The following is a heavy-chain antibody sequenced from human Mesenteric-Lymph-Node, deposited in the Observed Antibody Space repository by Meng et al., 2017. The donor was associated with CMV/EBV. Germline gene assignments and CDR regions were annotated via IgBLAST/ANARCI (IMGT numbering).Heavy chain of an antibody. J-gene: IGHJ4*02. V-gene: IGHV3-48*03. D-gene: IGHD5-18*01. Sequence: GGSLRLSCAASGFIFNSYEMNWVRQAPGKGLEWVSYISSSGSTIYYADSVKGRFTISRDNAKNSLYLQMNSLRAEDTAVYFCARGRGYNYGYSDYWGQGTLVTVSS. CDR1: GFIFNSYE. CDR2: ISSSGSTI. CDR3: ARGRGYNYGYSDY.